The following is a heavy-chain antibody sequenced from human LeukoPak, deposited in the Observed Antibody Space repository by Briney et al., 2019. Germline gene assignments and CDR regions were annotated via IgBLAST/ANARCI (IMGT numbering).Heavy chain of an antibody. V-gene: IGHV3-30*18. CDR1: GFTFSSYG. CDR2: ISYDGSNK. J-gene: IGHJ2*01. CDR3: AKMNYGGDSVDWYFDL. D-gene: IGHD4-23*01. Sequence: GGSLRLSCAASGFTFSSYGMHWVRQAPGKGLEWVAVISYDGSNKYYADSVKGRFTISRDNSKNTLYLQMNSLRAEDTAVYYCAKMNYGGDSVDWYFDLWGRGTLATVSS.